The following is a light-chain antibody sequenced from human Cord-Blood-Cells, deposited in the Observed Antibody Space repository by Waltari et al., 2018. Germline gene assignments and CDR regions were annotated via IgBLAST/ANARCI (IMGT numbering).Light chain of an antibody. Sequence: EILLTQSPATLSVSPGERATPSCRASQSVSSNLAGYQQKPGQAPRLLIYGASNRATGIPARFSGSGSGTEFTLTISSLQSEDFAVYYCQQYNNWPLTFGGGTKVEIK. CDR2: GAS. CDR1: QSVSSN. J-gene: IGKJ4*01. V-gene: IGKV3-15*01. CDR3: QQYNNWPLT.